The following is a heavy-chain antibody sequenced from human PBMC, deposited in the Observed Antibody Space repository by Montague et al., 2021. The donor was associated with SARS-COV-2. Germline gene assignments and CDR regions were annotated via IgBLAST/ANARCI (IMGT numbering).Heavy chain of an antibody. V-gene: IGHV4-39*01. Sequence: SETLSLTCTVSGGSISTSTYYWGWIRQPPGKGLEWIGSIYYTESTFYXPSLKSRVTISVDTSQNQFSLKLSSVTAADTAMYYCAGQRASSPFDHWGQGTLVTVPS. CDR2: IYYTEST. J-gene: IGHJ4*02. D-gene: IGHD6-13*01. CDR3: AGQRASSPFDH. CDR1: GGSISTSTYY.